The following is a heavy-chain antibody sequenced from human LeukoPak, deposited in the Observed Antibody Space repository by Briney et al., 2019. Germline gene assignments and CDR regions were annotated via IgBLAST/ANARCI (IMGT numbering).Heavy chain of an antibody. CDR3: AREIIRFSSGWFDY. Sequence: SETLSLTCAVYGGSFSGYYWSWIRQPPGKGLEWIGEINHSGSTTYNPSLKSRVTISVDTSKNQFSLKLSSVTAADTAVYYRAREIIRFSSGWFDYWGQGTLVTVSS. J-gene: IGHJ4*02. CDR2: INHSGST. V-gene: IGHV4-34*01. D-gene: IGHD6-19*01. CDR1: GGSFSGYY.